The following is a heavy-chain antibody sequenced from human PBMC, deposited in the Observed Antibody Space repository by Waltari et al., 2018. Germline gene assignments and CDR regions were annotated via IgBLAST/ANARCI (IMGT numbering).Heavy chain of an antibody. CDR3: AKAYYHDKSDYSPGY. D-gene: IGHD3-22*01. V-gene: IGHV3-23*01. CDR2: MSGSGGYK. CDR1: GLTLRNYA. J-gene: IGHJ4*02. Sequence: EVQLLESGGGLVQPGGSLRLSCAASGLTLRNYAMSWVRQVPGKGLEWMPAMSGSGGYKYYADSVKGRFTISGDNSRNTLYLQMNSLRAEDTAVYYCAKAYYHDKSDYSPGYWGQGTLVRVSS.